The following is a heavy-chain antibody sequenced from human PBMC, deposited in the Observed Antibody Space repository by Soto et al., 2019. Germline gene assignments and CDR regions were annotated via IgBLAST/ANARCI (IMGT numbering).Heavy chain of an antibody. CDR1: GGTFSGHY. J-gene: IGHJ3*02. V-gene: IGHV4-34*08. D-gene: IGHD3-22*01. CDR3: AAHPRPIIKSLFANYYLGAFNI. Sequence: SERLALTCAVYGGTFSGHYCSWIRQTPGKGLEWIGEISHSGSTNYNPSLKSRVTISLDTSNNQFSLKLSSVTAADTAVYYCAAHPRPIIKSLFANYYLGAFNIWGHGTMVTVSS. CDR2: ISHSGST.